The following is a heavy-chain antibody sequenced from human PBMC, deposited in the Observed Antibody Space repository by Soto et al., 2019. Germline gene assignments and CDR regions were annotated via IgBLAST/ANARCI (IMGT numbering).Heavy chain of an antibody. Sequence: QPGGSLRLSCAASGFTFSSYGMHWVRQAPGKGLEWVAVIWYDGSNKYYADSVKGRFTISRDNSKNTLYLQMNSLRAEDTAVYYCARSRLGHTISGFDYWGQGTLVTVSS. V-gene: IGHV3-33*01. CDR2: IWYDGSNK. J-gene: IGHJ4*02. CDR3: ARSRLGHTISGFDY. D-gene: IGHD6-19*01. CDR1: GFTFSSYG.